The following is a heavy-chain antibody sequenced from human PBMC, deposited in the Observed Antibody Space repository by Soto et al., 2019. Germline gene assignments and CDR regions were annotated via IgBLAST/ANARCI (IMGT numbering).Heavy chain of an antibody. Sequence: QVQLQESRPGLVKPSETLSLTCTVSGGSISNYYCSWIRQPPGKGLEWIGYIYYSGSTNYNPSLKSRVTIAVDTSKNQFSLKLSSVTAADTAVYYCARAGAATVSEYWGQGTLVTVSS. D-gene: IGHD2-15*01. V-gene: IGHV4-59*01. CDR2: IYYSGST. CDR1: GGSISNYY. CDR3: ARAGAATVSEY. J-gene: IGHJ4*02.